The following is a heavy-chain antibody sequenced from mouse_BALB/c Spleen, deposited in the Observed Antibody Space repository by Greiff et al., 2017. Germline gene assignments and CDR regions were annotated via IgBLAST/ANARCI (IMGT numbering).Heavy chain of an antibody. Sequence: VKLQESGPGLVQPSQSLSITCTVSGFSLTSYGVYWVRQSPGKGLEWLGVIWAGGSTDYNAAFISRLTISKDNSKSQVFFKMNSLQADDTAIYYCARILTAMDYWGQGTSVTVSS. CDR1: GFSLTSYG. V-gene: IGHV2-2*01. CDR3: ARILTAMDY. D-gene: IGHD4-1*01. J-gene: IGHJ4*01. CDR2: IWAGGST.